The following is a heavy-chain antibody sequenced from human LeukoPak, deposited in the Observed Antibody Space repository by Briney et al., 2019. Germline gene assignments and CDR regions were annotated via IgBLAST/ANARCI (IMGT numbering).Heavy chain of an antibody. V-gene: IGHV4-59*12. CDR1: GGSISSYY. Sequence: KASETLSLTCTVSGGSISSYYWSWIRQPPGKGLEWIGYIYYSGSTNYNPSLKSRVTISVDTSKNQFSLKLSSVTAADTAVYYCARTYDSSGYNDAFDIWGQGTMVTVSS. D-gene: IGHD3-22*01. CDR2: IYYSGST. CDR3: ARTYDSSGYNDAFDI. J-gene: IGHJ3*02.